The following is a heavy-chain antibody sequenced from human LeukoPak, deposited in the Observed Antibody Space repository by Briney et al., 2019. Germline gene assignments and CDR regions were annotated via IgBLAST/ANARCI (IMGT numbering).Heavy chain of an antibody. CDR3: ARDAAGTCLDY. Sequence: PGGSLRLSCAASGFTLSSYAVHWVRQAPGRGLDWVALIWYDGTNKYYADSVKGRFTVSRDNSKNTLYLQMNSLRAEDTAVYYCARDAAGTCLDYWGQGTLVTVSS. CDR1: GFTLSSYA. CDR2: IWYDGTNK. D-gene: IGHD1-7*01. V-gene: IGHV3-33*01. J-gene: IGHJ4*02.